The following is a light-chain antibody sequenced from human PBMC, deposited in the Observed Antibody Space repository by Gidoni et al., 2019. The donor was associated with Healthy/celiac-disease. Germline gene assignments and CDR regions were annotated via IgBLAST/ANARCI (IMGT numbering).Light chain of an antibody. Sequence: DIQMTQSPSSLSASVGDTVTITCRASPGITTYLNWYQQKPGKAPKLLIYAASRLQSGVPSRFSGSGSGTDFTLIISSLQPEDFATYYCQESYSTPLYTFGQGTKLEIK. J-gene: IGKJ2*01. V-gene: IGKV1-39*01. CDR1: PGITTY. CDR2: AAS. CDR3: QESYSTPLYT.